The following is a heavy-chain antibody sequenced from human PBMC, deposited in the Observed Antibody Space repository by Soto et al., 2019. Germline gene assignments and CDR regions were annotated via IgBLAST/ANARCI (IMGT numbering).Heavy chain of an antibody. CDR3: TTVFKF. J-gene: IGHJ4*02. D-gene: IGHD1-20*01. CDR2: IDGVGTGT. Sequence: LRLSCAASGFTFTNYWMHWVRQVPGKGLVWVSRIDGVGTGTSYSDSVRGRFTISRDNAENTLYLQMNSLRAEDTAVYYCTTVFKFCGQGTLVTVSS. V-gene: IGHV3-74*01. CDR1: GFTFTNYW.